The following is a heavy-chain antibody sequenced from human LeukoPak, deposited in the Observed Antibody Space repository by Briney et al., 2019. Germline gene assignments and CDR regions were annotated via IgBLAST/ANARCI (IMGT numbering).Heavy chain of an antibody. D-gene: IGHD3-22*01. CDR1: GGTFSSYA. V-gene: IGHV1-69*13. CDR3: ASPSPYYDSSGYKFDY. CDR2: IIPIFGTA. Sequence: ASVKVSCKASGGTFSSYAISWVRQAPGQGLEWMGGIIPIFGTANYAQKFQGRVTITADESTSTAYMELSSLRSEDTAVYYCASPSPYYDSSGYKFDYWGQGTLVTVSS. J-gene: IGHJ4*02.